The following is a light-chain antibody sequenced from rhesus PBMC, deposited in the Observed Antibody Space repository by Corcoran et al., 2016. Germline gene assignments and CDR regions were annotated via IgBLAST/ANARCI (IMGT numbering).Light chain of an antibody. CDR2: SAS. CDR3: QQYYSDPRT. J-gene: IGKJ1*01. CDR1: QRFSRS. Sequence: DIQMTQSPSSLSASVGDSVTITCRASQRFSRSLAWYQQKPGKAPKLLIYSASSLQSGVPSRFSGSKSWTDFTLTISSLQPEDIASYYSQQYYSDPRTFGQGTKVEIK. V-gene: IGKV1-46*01.